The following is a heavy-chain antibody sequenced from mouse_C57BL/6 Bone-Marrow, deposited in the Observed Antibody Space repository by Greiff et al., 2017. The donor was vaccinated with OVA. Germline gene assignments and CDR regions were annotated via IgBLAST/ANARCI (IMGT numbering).Heavy chain of an antibody. J-gene: IGHJ2*01. CDR3: ARGLPYYFDY. CDR1: GYTFTSYW. Sequence: QVQLPQSGTELVKPGASVKLSCKASGYTFTSYWMPWVKQRPGQGLEWIGNINPSNGGTNYNEKFKSKATLTVDKSSSTAYMQLSSLTSEDSEVYYCARGLPYYFDYWGQGTTLTVSS. CDR2: INPSNGGT. D-gene: IGHD6-2*01. V-gene: IGHV1-53*01.